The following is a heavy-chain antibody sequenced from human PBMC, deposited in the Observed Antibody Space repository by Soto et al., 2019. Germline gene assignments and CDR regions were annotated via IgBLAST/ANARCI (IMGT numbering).Heavy chain of an antibody. J-gene: IGHJ4*02. Sequence: EVQLVESGGGLVQPGGSLRLSCAASGFTFSNYWMHWVRQVPGKGLVWVSRINSDGGSTTYADSVKGRFTISRDNAKRTLYLQMNSLRVEDTAVYYCASAEGIRAAFEYWGQGSLVTV. D-gene: IGHD3-3*02. CDR1: GFTFSNYW. V-gene: IGHV3-74*01. CDR2: INSDGGST. CDR3: ASAEGIRAAFEY.